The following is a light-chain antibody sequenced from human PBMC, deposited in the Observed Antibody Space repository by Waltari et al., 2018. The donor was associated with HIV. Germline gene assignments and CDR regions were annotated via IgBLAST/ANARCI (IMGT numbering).Light chain of an antibody. CDR1: PSNIGSNA. Sequence: QSVLTQPHSVSDAPRPRVTISCSGSPSNIGSNAVNWYQQLQGKAPKLLIYYDDLLPSGVSDRFSGSKSGTSASLAISGLQSEDEADYYCAAWDDSLNGYVFGTGTKVTVL. CDR2: YDD. CDR3: AAWDDSLNGYV. J-gene: IGLJ1*01. V-gene: IGLV1-36*01.